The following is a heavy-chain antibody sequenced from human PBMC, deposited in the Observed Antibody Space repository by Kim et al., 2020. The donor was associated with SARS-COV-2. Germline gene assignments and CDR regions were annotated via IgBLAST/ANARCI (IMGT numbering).Heavy chain of an antibody. D-gene: IGHD5-12*01. J-gene: IGHJ3*02. CDR3: AKGTARSKLMATIGPI. Sequence: GGSLRLSCAASGFTFSSYAMSWVRQAPGKGLEWVSAISGSGGSTYYADSVKGRFTISRDNSKNTLYLQMNSLRAEDTAVYYCAKGTARSKLMATIGPIWGQGTMVTVSS. CDR1: GFTFSSYA. V-gene: IGHV3-23*01. CDR2: ISGSGGST.